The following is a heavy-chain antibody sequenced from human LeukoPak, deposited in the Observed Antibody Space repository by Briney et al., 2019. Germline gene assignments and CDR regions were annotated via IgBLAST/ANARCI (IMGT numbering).Heavy chain of an antibody. CDR2: ISYDGSDT. D-gene: IGHD1-26*01. J-gene: IGHJ4*02. CDR3: ARDKIVGATHFDY. CDR1: GFTFSSYA. Sequence: GGSLRLSCAGSGFTFSSYAMHWVRQAPGKGLEWVAVISYDGSDTYYADSVRGRFIISRDNSKNTLFLQMNSLRAEDTAVYYCARDKIVGATHFDYWGEGTLVTVSS. V-gene: IGHV3-30*04.